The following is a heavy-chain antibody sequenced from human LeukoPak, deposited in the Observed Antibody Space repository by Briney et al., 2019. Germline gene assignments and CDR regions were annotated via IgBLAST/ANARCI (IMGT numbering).Heavy chain of an antibody. V-gene: IGHV3-23*01. CDR1: GFTFSSYA. D-gene: IGHD3-9*01. CDR2: ISCRGDST. Sequence: GGSLRLSCAASGFTFSSYAMSWVRQAPGKGLEWVSAISCRGDSTYYADSAKGRFTISRDNSKNTVYLQINSLRAEDTAVYYWATHAKLRYFDWLLPPFDDWGQGTLVTVSS. CDR3: ATHAKLRYFDWLLPPFDD. J-gene: IGHJ4*02.